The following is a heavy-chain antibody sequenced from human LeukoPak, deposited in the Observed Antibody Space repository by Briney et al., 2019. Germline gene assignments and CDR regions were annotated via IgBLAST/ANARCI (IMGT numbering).Heavy chain of an antibody. CDR2: IYSSGST. Sequence: GGSLRLSCATSGLTVRTSSMSWVRQAPGKGLELVAVIYSSGSTYYEDSVNGRCTISRDTSKSSMYLQMDHLRAEDTAVYYCASAREYCINSNCYEYFQDWGQGTLVTVSS. D-gene: IGHD2-2*01. J-gene: IGHJ1*01. CDR3: ASAREYCINSNCYEYFQD. V-gene: IGHV3-53*01. CDR1: GLTVRTSS.